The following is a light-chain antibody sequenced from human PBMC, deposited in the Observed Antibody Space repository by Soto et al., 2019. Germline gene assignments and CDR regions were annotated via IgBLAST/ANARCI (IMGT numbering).Light chain of an antibody. V-gene: IGLV1-40*01. CDR1: GSNIGSNS. J-gene: IGLJ2*01. CDR3: QSYDSSLSGLMV. CDR2: GNT. Sequence: QSVLTQPSSVSAAPGQTVTISCSGSGSNIGSNSVSWYQQVPGTAPKLLIYGNTNRPSGVPDRFSGSKSGTSASLAITGLQDEDEGDYYCQSYDSSLSGLMVFGGGTKLTVL.